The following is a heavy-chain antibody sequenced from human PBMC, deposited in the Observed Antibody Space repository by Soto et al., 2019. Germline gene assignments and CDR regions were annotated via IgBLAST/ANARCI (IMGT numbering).Heavy chain of an antibody. Sequence: SETLSLTCTVSGGSISSYYWSWIRQPPGKGLEWIGYIYYSGSTNYNPSLKSRVTISVDTSKNQFSLKLSSVTAAGTAVYYCARAPDDYGDRLEYYFDYWGQGTLVTVSS. J-gene: IGHJ4*02. V-gene: IGHV4-59*01. CDR3: ARAPDDYGDRLEYYFDY. CDR2: IYYSGST. D-gene: IGHD4-17*01. CDR1: GGSISSYY.